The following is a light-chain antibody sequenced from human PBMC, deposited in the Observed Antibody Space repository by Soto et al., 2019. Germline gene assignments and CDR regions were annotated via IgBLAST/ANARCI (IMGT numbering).Light chain of an antibody. CDR2: GAS. V-gene: IGKV3-15*01. CDR3: QQYGSPLRLT. J-gene: IGKJ4*01. Sequence: EIVMTQSPATLSVSPGGRATLSCRASQSVSSNLAWYQQKPGQTPRLLIYGASTRATGIPARFSGSGSGTEFTLTISSLQSEDFAVYYCQQYGSPLRLTFGGGTKVEIK. CDR1: QSVSSN.